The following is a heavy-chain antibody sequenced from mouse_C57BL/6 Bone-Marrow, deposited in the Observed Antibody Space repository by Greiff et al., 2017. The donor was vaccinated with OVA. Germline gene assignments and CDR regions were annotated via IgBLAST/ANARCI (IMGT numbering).Heavy chain of an antibody. CDR2: IYPRDGST. CDR1: GYTFTDHT. Sequence: QVQLQQSDAALVKPGASVKISCKVSGYTFTDHTIHCMKQRPEQGLAWIGYIYPRDGSTQYNEKFKGKATLTADKSSRTAYMQLNSLTSEDSAVYFCARGGFITTVGAPFDYWGKGTTLTVSS. CDR3: ARGGFITTVGAPFDY. V-gene: IGHV1-78*01. D-gene: IGHD1-1*01. J-gene: IGHJ2*01.